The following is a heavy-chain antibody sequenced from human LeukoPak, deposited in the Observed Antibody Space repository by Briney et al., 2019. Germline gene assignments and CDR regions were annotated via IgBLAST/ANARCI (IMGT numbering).Heavy chain of an antibody. CDR3: ARGSIGYGFQYYFDY. Sequence: PSETLSLTCTVSGGSISTSSYYWGWVRQPPGKGLEWIGNIFYSGSTYYSPSLKSRVTVSLDTSKNQFSLKLSSVTAADTAVYYCARGSIGYGFQYYFDYWGQGTLVTVSS. J-gene: IGHJ4*02. D-gene: IGHD5-18*01. CDR2: IFYSGST. CDR1: GGSISTSSYY. V-gene: IGHV4-39*07.